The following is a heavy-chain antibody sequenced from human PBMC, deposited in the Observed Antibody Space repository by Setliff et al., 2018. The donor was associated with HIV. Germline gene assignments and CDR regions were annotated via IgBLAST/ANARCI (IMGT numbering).Heavy chain of an antibody. D-gene: IGHD6-13*01. CDR1: GGTFSSYG. Sequence: SVKVSCKASGGTFSSYGITWVRQAPGRGLEWMGGITPLLGTTNYAQRFQSKVTLTTDESTNTVFMDLSSLRSEDTAMYYCARSSRVAAAGARVPDAFDIWGQGTMVTVSS. J-gene: IGHJ3*02. CDR3: ARSSRVAAAGARVPDAFDI. CDR2: ITPLLGTT. V-gene: IGHV1-69*05.